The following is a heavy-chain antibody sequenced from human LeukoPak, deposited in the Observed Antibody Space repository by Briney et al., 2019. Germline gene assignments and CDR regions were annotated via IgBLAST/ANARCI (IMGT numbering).Heavy chain of an antibody. CDR1: GGTFSSYA. V-gene: IGHV1-69*04. Sequence: GASVKVSCKASGGTFSSYAIRWVRQAPGQGLEWMGRIIPILGIANYAQKFQGRVTITADKSTSTAYMELSSLRSEDTAVYYCARDSMTTYFYYGMDVWGQGTMVTVSS. D-gene: IGHD4-11*01. CDR3: ARDSMTTYFYYGMDV. J-gene: IGHJ6*02. CDR2: IIPILGIA.